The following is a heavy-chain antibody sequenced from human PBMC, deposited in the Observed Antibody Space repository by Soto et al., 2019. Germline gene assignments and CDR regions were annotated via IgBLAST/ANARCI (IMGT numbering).Heavy chain of an antibody. CDR1: GFNFRNFP. D-gene: IGHD2-8*01. V-gene: IGHV3-23*01. CDR2: ITSSGEQT. Sequence: GGSLRLSCAASGFNFRNFPMTWVRQVPGQGLEYVSSITSSGEQTFYADSVKGRFSISRDNSKGILHLQMNSLRAEDTAIYHCAKGVIDRSANAWGQGTVVTVSS. J-gene: IGHJ5*02. CDR3: AKGVIDRSANA.